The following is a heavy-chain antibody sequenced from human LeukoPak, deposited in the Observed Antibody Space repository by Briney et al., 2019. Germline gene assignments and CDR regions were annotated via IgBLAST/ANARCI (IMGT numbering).Heavy chain of an antibody. D-gene: IGHD6-19*01. CDR3: ARAVADTQDAFDI. Sequence: SETLSLTCDVSGGSISSGYWWSWVRQSPGKGLEWIGEIHHSGRTNYSPSLKSRVTISVDKSKNQFSVILTPVTAADTAVYYCARAVADTQDAFDIWGQGTMVTVSS. V-gene: IGHV4-4*02. J-gene: IGHJ3*02. CDR1: GGSISSGYW. CDR2: IHHSGRT.